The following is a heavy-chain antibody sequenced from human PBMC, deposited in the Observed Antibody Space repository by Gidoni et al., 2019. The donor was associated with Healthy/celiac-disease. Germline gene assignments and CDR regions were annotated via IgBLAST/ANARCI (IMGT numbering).Heavy chain of an antibody. CDR2: ISYDGSNK. Sequence: QVQLVESGGGVVQPGRSLRLSCAASGFTFSSYAMHWVRQAPGKGLAWVAVISYDGSNKYYADSVKGRFTISRDNAKNTLYLQMNSLRAEDTAVYYCARDGGSGYDDYGGYGMDVWGQGTTVTVSS. J-gene: IGHJ6*02. V-gene: IGHV3-30*01. CDR3: ARDGGSGYDDYGGYGMDV. CDR1: GFTFSSYA. D-gene: IGHD5-12*01.